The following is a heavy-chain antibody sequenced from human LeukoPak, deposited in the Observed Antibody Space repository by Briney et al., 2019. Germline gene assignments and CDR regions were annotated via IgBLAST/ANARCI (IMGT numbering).Heavy chain of an antibody. V-gene: IGHV3-74*01. CDR2: INSGGSGT. CDR3: AKDWGLDYDYVWGSYRHNSPLDY. CDR1: GFNFASNW. J-gene: IGHJ4*02. D-gene: IGHD3-16*02. Sequence: GGSLRFSCAASGFNFASNWMHWVRQTPGKGLVWVSRINSGGSGTSYADSVEGRFTISRDNSKNTLYLQMNSLRAEDTAVYYCAKDWGLDYDYVWGSYRHNSPLDYWGQGTLVTVSS.